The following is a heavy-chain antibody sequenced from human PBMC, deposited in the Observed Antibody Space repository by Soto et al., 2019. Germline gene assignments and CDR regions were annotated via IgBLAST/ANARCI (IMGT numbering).Heavy chain of an antibody. CDR3: ARTYYDTNGYSLAP. Sequence: QMQLQESGPGLVKPSETLSLTCSVSGASISSYYYTWIRQTPGKGLEWIGYIYLGGSSTYNPSFKSRVIITLDTSKTPFAVRLSSVTAADTAVYYCARTYYDTNGYSLAPWGQGTRVTVSS. D-gene: IGHD3-16*01. V-gene: IGHV4-59*01. CDR1: GASISSYY. CDR2: IYLGGSS. J-gene: IGHJ5*02.